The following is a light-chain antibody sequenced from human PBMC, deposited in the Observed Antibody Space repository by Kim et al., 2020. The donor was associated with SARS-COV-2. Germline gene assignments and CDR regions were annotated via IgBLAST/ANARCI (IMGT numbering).Light chain of an antibody. CDR2: AAS. CDR3: QHYYTYPFT. CDR1: ESVSSY. Sequence: AIRMTQSPSSFSASTGDRVTITCRASESVSSYLAWYQQKPGRAPDLLIYAASTLQRGVPSRFSGRGSGTEFTLTISYLQSEDFATYYCQHYYTYPFTFGPGTKVDIK. V-gene: IGKV1-8*01. J-gene: IGKJ3*01.